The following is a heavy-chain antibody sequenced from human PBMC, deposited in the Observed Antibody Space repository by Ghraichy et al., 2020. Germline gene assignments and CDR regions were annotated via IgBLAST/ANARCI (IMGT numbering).Heavy chain of an antibody. Sequence: GGSRRLSCVGSGFTLSSYSMNWVRQSPGKGLEWVSYITSSSRTISYADSVKGRFTISRDNAQNSLYLQMNNLGDEDTAVYYCARGSRVVRFYYYNGMDVWGQGTTVTVSS. D-gene: IGHD4-23*01. V-gene: IGHV3-48*02. CDR1: GFTLSSYS. J-gene: IGHJ6*02. CDR3: ARGSRVVRFYYYNGMDV. CDR2: ITSSSRTI.